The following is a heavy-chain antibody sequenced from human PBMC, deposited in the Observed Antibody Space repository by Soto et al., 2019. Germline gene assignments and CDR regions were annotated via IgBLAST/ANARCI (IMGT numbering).Heavy chain of an antibody. CDR3: ASGIVVDNWFDP. Sequence: ASVKVSFKASGYTFTSYDINWVRQATGQGLEWMGWMNPNSGNTGYAQKFQGRVTMTRNTSISTAYMELSSLRSEDTAVYYCASGIVVDNWFDPWGQGTLVTVSS. J-gene: IGHJ5*02. D-gene: IGHD1-26*01. CDR2: MNPNSGNT. V-gene: IGHV1-8*01. CDR1: GYTFTSYD.